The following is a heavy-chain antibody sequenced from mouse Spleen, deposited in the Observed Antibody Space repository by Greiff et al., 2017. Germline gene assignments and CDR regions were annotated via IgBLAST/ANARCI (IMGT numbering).Heavy chain of an antibody. V-gene: IGHV2-2*01. CDR1: GFSLTSYG. Sequence: QVQLKESGPGLVQPSQSLSITCTVSGFSLTSYGVHWVRQSPGKGLEWLGVIWSGGSTDYNAAFISRLSISKDNSKSQVFFKMNSLQADDTAIYYCARKIWDGWYFDVWGAGTTVTVSS. CDR2: IWSGGST. CDR3: ARKIWDGWYFDV. D-gene: IGHD4-1*01. J-gene: IGHJ1*01.